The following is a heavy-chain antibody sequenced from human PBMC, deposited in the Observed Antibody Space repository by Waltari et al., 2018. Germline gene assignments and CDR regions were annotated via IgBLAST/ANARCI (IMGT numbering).Heavy chain of an antibody. V-gene: IGHV4-4*02. D-gene: IGHD2-15*01. Sequence: QVQLQESGPGLVKPSGTLSPTCTVSGDSISNNFFWSWVRQSPGKGLAWIGQVHQRGRSNINQSRESRVTVSMDTAKNQLSLRVTSVTAADTAIYYCASDRGRALYLDSWGQGTLVTVSP. J-gene: IGHJ4*02. CDR2: VHQRGRS. CDR1: GDSISNNFF. CDR3: ASDRGRALYLDS.